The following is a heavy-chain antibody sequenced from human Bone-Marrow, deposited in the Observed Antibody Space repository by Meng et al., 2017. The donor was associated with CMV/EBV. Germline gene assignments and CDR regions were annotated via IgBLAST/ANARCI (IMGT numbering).Heavy chain of an antibody. Sequence: LKISCAASGFTFSSYEMNWVRQAPGKGLEWVSYISSSGSTIYDADSVKGRFTISRDNAKNSLYLQMSSLRAEDTAVYYCASGYGGSSHWGQGTLVTVSS. CDR1: GFTFSSYE. CDR2: ISSSGSTI. CDR3: ASGYGGSSH. D-gene: IGHD1-26*01. V-gene: IGHV3-48*03. J-gene: IGHJ4*02.